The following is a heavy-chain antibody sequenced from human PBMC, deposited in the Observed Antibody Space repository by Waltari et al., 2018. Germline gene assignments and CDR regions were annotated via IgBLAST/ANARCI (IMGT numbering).Heavy chain of an antibody. CDR2: INPSGGSK. J-gene: IGHJ6*03. V-gene: IGHV1-46*01. CDR3: AKTGTGYCTNGVCYYYYYMDV. Sequence: QVQLVQSGAEVKKPGASVKVSCKASGYTFTSYYMHWVRQAPGQGLEWMGIINPSGGSKSDKQKVQGRVTSTRDTSTSTVDRELSSLRSEETAVYYCAKTGTGYCTNGVCYYYYYMDVWGKGTTVTVSS. CDR1: GYTFTSYY. D-gene: IGHD2-8*01.